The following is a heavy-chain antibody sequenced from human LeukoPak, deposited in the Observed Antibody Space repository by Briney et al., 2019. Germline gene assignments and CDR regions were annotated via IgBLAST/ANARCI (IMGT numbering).Heavy chain of an antibody. CDR3: ARWVVTAIGYGIDV. D-gene: IGHD2-21*02. CDR1: GYTFTSYD. J-gene: IGHJ6*02. Sequence: ASVKVSCKASGYTFTSYDINWVRQATGQGLEWMGWMNPNSGNTGYAQKFQGRVTMTRNTSISTAYMELSGLRSEDTAVYYCARWVVTAIGYGIDVWGQGTTVTVSS. CDR2: MNPNSGNT. V-gene: IGHV1-8*01.